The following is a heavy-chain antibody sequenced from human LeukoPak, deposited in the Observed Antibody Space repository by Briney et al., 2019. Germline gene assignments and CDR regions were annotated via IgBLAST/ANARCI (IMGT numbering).Heavy chain of an antibody. J-gene: IGHJ4*02. D-gene: IGHD6-19*01. CDR3: VRGQWLVDY. V-gene: IGHV4-34*01. CDR1: GGSFSGFY. Sequence: SSETLSLTCTVYGGSFSGFYWTWIRQPPGKGLEWIGEINHSGSTNYNPSLKSRVTISVDTSKNQFSLKLSSVTAADTAVYYCVRGQWLVDYWGQGTLVTVSS. CDR2: INHSGST.